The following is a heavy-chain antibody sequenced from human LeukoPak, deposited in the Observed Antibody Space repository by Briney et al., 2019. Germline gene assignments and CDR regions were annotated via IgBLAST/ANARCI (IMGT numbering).Heavy chain of an antibody. CDR3: AKNAYSSWVAPIDY. D-gene: IGHD6-6*01. V-gene: IGHV3-23*01. CDR1: GFTFSSYA. CDR2: ISGSGGRT. J-gene: IGHJ4*02. Sequence: PGGSLRLSCAASGFTFSSYAMSWVRQAPGKGLEWVSAISGSGGRTYYADSVKGRFTISRDNSKNTLYLQMNSLRAEDTAVYYCAKNAYSSWVAPIDYWGQGTLVTVSS.